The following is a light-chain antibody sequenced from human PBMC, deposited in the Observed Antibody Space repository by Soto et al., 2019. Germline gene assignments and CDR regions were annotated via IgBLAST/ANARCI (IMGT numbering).Light chain of an antibody. CDR2: RNN. CDR1: SSNIGSNY. J-gene: IGLJ2*01. CDR3: AAWDDSLYVV. Sequence: QAVVTQPPSASGTPGQRFTISCSGSSSNIGSNYVYWYQQLPGTAPKLLIYRNNQRPSGVPDRFSGSKSGTSASLAISGLRSEDEADYYCAAWDDSLYVVFGGGTKLTVL. V-gene: IGLV1-47*01.